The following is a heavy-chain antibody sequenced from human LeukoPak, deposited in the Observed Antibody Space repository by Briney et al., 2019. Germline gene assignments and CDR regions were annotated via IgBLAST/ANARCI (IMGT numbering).Heavy chain of an antibody. Sequence: GGSLRLSCAASGFTVSSNYMSWVRQAPGKGLEWVSVIYSGGSTYYADSVKGRFTISRDNSKNTLYLQMNSLRAEDTAVYYCASALITTVTTLDYWGQGTLVTVSS. CDR3: ASALITTVTTLDY. D-gene: IGHD4-17*01. CDR1: GFTVSSNY. J-gene: IGHJ4*02. CDR2: IYSGGST. V-gene: IGHV3-66*02.